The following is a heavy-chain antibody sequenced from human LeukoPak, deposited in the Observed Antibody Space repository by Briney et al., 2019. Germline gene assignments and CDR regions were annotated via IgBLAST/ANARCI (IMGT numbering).Heavy chain of an antibody. Sequence: ASVKVSCKASGYTFTGYYMHRVRQAPGQGLEWMGWIYPNTGGTNYAQMFQGRVTMTRDTSISTIYMELSRLRSDDTAVYYCARAYSGTYKVDFDYWGQGTLVTVSS. CDR2: IYPNTGGT. V-gene: IGHV1-2*02. CDR3: ARAYSGTYKVDFDY. CDR1: GYTFTGYY. J-gene: IGHJ4*02. D-gene: IGHD1-26*01.